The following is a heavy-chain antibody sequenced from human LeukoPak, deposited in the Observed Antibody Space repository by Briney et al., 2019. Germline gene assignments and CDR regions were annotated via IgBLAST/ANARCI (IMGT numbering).Heavy chain of an antibody. V-gene: IGHV3-74*01. CDR2: MNSDGTVT. CDR3: ARYVVASACFDS. Sequence: GGSLRLSCAASGFTLSGYWMHWVRQAPGEGLVWVSRMNSDGTVTTYADSVRCRFPISRHNTRNTLYLQMSSLRAEDTAVYYCARYVVASACFDSWGQGTPVTVSS. J-gene: IGHJ4*02. D-gene: IGHD2-21*01. CDR1: GFTLSGYW.